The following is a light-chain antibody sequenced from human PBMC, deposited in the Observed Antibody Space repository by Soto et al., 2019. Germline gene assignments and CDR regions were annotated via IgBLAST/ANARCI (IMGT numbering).Light chain of an antibody. CDR3: AVWDDSLNGHV. J-gene: IGLJ3*02. CDR2: HDD. Sequence: QSVLTQPPSVSGAPRQRVTISCSGSSSNIGNNDVDWYQQLPGKAPKLLIYHDDLLPSGVSDRFSGSKSGTSASLAISGLQSEDEADYYCAVWDDSLNGHVFGGGTQLTVL. V-gene: IGLV1-36*01. CDR1: SSNIGNND.